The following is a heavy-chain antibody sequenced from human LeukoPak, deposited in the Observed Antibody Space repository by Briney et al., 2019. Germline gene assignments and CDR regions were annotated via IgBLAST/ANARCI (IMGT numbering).Heavy chain of an antibody. J-gene: IGHJ4*02. D-gene: IGHD5-12*01. CDR1: GGSVTTDY. Sequence: SETLSLTCTVSGGSVTTDYWSWIRQPPGKRLEWIGYFSYSGSTNYNPSLKSRVTISVDTSKNQFSLKLSSVTAADTAVYYCARGPLDSGYTYFDYWGRGTLVSVAS. CDR3: ARGPLDSGYTYFDY. V-gene: IGHV4-59*02. CDR2: FSYSGST.